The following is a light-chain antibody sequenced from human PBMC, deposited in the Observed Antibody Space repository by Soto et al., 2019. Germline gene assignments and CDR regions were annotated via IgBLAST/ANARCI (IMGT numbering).Light chain of an antibody. Sequence: EIILTQSPDPMSLSPGERATLSCRASQTVSSNYLAWCQQRPGQAPRLLIYGASTRAAGIPDRFSGSGSGTDFTLTITRLEPEDSAVYFCQQYTGPPTTLGQGTRLEIK. V-gene: IGKV3-20*01. CDR3: QQYTGPPTT. CDR2: GAS. CDR1: QTVSSNY. J-gene: IGKJ5*01.